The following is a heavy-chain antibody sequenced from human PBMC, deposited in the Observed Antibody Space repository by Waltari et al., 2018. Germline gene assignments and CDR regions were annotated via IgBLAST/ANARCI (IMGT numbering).Heavy chain of an antibody. J-gene: IGHJ5*02. CDR1: GFTFSSYA. CDR2: IYSGGST. V-gene: IGHV3-23*03. Sequence: EVQLLESGGGLVQPGGSLRLSCAASGFTFSSYAMSWVRQAPGKGLEWVSVIYSGGSTYDADSVKGRFTISRDNSKNTLYLQMNSLRAEDTAVYYCAKAAVAGTGWFDPWGQGTLVTVSS. D-gene: IGHD6-19*01. CDR3: AKAAVAGTGWFDP.